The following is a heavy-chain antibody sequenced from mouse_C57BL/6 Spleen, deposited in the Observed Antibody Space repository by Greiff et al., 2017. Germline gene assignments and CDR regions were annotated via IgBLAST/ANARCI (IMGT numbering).Heavy chain of an antibody. J-gene: IGHJ1*03. D-gene: IGHD1-1*01. CDR1: GYTFTDYY. CDR2: IYPGSGNT. V-gene: IGHV1-76*01. CDR3: AKGGIITTVGYFDV. Sequence: QVHVKRSGAELVRPGASVKLSCKASGYTFTDYYINWVKQRPGQGLEWIARIYPGSGNTYYNEKFKGKATLTAEKSSSTAYMQLSSLTSEDSAVYFCAKGGIITTVGYFDVWGTGTTVTVSS.